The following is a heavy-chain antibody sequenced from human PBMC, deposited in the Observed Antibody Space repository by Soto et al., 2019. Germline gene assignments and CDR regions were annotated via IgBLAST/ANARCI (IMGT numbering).Heavy chain of an antibody. Sequence: EVQLVESGGGLVQPGGSLRLSCAASGFTFSSYSMNWVRQAPGKGLEWVSYISSSSSTIYYADSVKGRFTISRDNAKNSLYLQMNSLRDEDTAVYYCARGSEPRIPHLGYWYFDLWGRGTLVTVSS. CDR1: GFTFSSYS. CDR2: ISSSSSTI. V-gene: IGHV3-48*02. D-gene: IGHD2-15*01. CDR3: ARGSEPRIPHLGYWYFDL. J-gene: IGHJ2*01.